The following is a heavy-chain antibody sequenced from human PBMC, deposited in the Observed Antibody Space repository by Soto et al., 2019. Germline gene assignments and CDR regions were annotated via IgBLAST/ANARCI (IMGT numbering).Heavy chain of an antibody. V-gene: IGHV1-18*01. CDR2: ISAYNGNT. CDR1: GYTFTSYG. Sequence: QVQLVQSGAEVKKPGASVKVSCKASGYTFTSYGISWVRQAPGQGLEWMGWISAYNGNTNYAQKLQGRVTMTTDTATSKAYMELRSLRSDDTAVYYCARDPLDIVVVVAATTDAFDIWGQGTMVTVSS. J-gene: IGHJ3*02. CDR3: ARDPLDIVVVVAATTDAFDI. D-gene: IGHD2-15*01.